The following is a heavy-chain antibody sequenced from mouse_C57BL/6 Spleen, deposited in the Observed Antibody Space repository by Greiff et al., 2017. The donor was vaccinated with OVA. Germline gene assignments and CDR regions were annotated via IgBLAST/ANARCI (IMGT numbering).Heavy chain of an antibody. CDR2: IWSGGST. V-gene: IGHV2-2*01. J-gene: IGHJ1*03. D-gene: IGHD2-4*01. CDR3: ARKGDDYDGGYFDV. Sequence: QVQLQQSGPGLVQPSQSLSITCTVSGFSLTSYGVHWVRQSPGKGLEWLGVIWSGGSTDYNAAFISRLSISKDNSKSQVFFKMNSLQADDTARYYCARKGDDYDGGYFDVWGTGTTVTVSS. CDR1: GFSLTSYG.